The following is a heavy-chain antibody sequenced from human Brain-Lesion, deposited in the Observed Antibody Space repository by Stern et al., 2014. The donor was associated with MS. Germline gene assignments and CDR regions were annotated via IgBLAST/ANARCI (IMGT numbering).Heavy chain of an antibody. Sequence: EVQLEESGGGLVQPGGSLRLSCAASGFTFSSYSMNWVRQAPGKGLDWVSYITSSSNTIYYADSVKGRFTISRDNAKNSLYLQMNSLRDEDTAVYYCARETSSLWFGELPADYWGQGTLVTVSS. V-gene: IGHV3-48*02. CDR2: ITSSSNTI. D-gene: IGHD3-10*01. CDR3: ARETSSLWFGELPADY. J-gene: IGHJ4*02. CDR1: GFTFSSYS.